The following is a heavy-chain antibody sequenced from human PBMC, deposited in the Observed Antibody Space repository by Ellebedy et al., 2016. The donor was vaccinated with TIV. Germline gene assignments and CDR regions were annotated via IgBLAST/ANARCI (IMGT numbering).Heavy chain of an antibody. CDR1: GFTVSSNY. CDR2: IKQDGSEK. Sequence: GGSLRLSXAASGFTVSSNYMSWVRQAPGKGLEWVANIKQDGSEKYYVDSVKGRFTISRDNAKNSLYLQMNSLRAEDTAVYYCARAMYQLIYPFDYWGQGTLVTVSS. D-gene: IGHD2-2*02. CDR3: ARAMYQLIYPFDY. J-gene: IGHJ4*02. V-gene: IGHV3-7*01.